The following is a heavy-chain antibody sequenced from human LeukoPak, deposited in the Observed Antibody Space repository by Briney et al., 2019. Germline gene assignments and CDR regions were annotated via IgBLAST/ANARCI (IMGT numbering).Heavy chain of an antibody. CDR1: GGSFSGHY. Sequence: SETLSLTCAVYGGSFSGHYWNWIRQPPGKGLEWIGEINHSGSTHYNPSLKSRVTISVDTSKNQFSLKLSSVTAADTAVYYCARGPDYGEYLPSSFDYWGQGTLVTVSS. V-gene: IGHV4-34*01. CDR3: ARGPDYGEYLPSSFDY. J-gene: IGHJ4*02. D-gene: IGHD4-17*01. CDR2: INHSGST.